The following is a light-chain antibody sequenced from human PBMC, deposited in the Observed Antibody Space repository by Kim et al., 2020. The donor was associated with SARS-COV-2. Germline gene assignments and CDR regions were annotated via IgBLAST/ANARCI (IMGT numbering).Light chain of an antibody. J-gene: IGKJ2*01. Sequence: SLSPGNNATLSCKASQSINTKSLAWYQHQLGQPPRLLIYAASTRAPGVPDRFRGSGSGTDFTLVISRLESEDFAMYYCQKYGSSYTFGQGTKLEI. CDR1: QSINTKS. CDR2: AAS. CDR3: QKYGSSYT. V-gene: IGKV3-20*01.